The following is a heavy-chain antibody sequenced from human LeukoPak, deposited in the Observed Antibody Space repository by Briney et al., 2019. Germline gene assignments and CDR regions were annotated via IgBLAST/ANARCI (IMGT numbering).Heavy chain of an antibody. CDR3: ARSREFDS. D-gene: IGHD5-24*01. J-gene: IGHJ4*02. CDR2: IGMSSGPI. Sequence: GGSLRLSCAASGFTFSSYAMNWVRQAPREGLEWVSYIGMSSGPINYADSVKGRFTISRYNAKNSLSLQMNSLRDEDTAVYYCARSREFDSWGQGTLVTVSA. CDR1: GFTFSSYA. V-gene: IGHV3-48*02.